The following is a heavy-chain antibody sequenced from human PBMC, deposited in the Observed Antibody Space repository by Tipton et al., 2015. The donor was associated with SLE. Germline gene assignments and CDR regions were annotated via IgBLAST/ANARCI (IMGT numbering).Heavy chain of an antibody. CDR2: IYYSGST. CDR3: ARGSFWSGPEYYYHAMDV. V-gene: IGHV4-59*11. Sequence: TLSLTCTVSGDSISSHFWNWIRQPPGKGLEWIGYIYYSGSTNYNPSLKSRVTISVDTSKNQFSLKLSSVIAADTAVYYCARGSFWSGPEYYYHAMDVWGQGTTVTVPS. D-gene: IGHD3-3*01. J-gene: IGHJ6*02. CDR1: GDSISSHF.